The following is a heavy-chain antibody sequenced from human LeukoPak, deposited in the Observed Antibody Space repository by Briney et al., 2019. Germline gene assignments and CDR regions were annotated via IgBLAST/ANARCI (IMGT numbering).Heavy chain of an antibody. J-gene: IGHJ5*02. CDR1: GYTFTSHG. V-gene: IGHV1-18*04. D-gene: IGHD6-13*01. CDR2: ISVYNGDT. CDR3: ARGWDSSSSSGVWGWTDR. Sequence: ASVKVSCKASGYTFTSHGISWVRQAPGQGLEWMGWISVYNGDTKFAQKFQGRVTMTTDTSTSTAYMELKSLRSDDTAMYYCARGWDSSSSSGVWGWTDRWSQGTLVTVSS.